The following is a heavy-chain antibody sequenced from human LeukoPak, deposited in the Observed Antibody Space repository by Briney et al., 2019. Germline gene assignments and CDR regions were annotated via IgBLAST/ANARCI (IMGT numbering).Heavy chain of an antibody. Sequence: GESLKISCKGSGYSFTSYWIGWVRQMPGKGLEWMGIIYPGDSDTRYGPSFQGQVTISADKSISTAYLQWNSLKASDTAMYYCARPINGDYYAENWFDPWGQGTLVTVSS. V-gene: IGHV5-51*01. CDR1: GYSFTSYW. D-gene: IGHD4-17*01. J-gene: IGHJ5*02. CDR3: ARPINGDYYAENWFDP. CDR2: IYPGDSDT.